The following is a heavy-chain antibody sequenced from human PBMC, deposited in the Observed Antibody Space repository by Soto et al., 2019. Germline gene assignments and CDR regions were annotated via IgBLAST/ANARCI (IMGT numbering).Heavy chain of an antibody. J-gene: IGHJ4*02. CDR1: GYTFTSYG. Sequence: QVQLVQSGAEVKKPGASVKVSCKASGYTFTSYGISWVRHSPGQGLEWMGWISAYNGNTNYAQKLQGRVTMTTDTSTSTAYMELRSLRSDDKAVYYCASAHDYGDPVELWGQGTLVTVSS. CDR3: ASAHDYGDPVEL. D-gene: IGHD4-17*01. V-gene: IGHV1-18*01. CDR2: ISAYNGNT.